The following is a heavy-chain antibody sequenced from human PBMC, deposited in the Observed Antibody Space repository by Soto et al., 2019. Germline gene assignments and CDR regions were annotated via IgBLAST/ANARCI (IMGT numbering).Heavy chain of an antibody. CDR3: ARGMMFRTSTSPALCSVSYYSKMDV. V-gene: IGHV1-8*01. J-gene: IGHJ6*03. Sequence: QVQLVQSGAEVKKPGASVKVSWKASGYTFISYDINWVRQATGQGLEWMGSLNPNSGNTVYAQKFQGRVTVTRNTSISTDSIELSSLRSADTAVYYCARGMMFRTSTSPALCSVSYYSKMDVWGEGTTVTVS. CDR2: LNPNSGNT. D-gene: IGHD2-2*01. CDR1: GYTFISYD.